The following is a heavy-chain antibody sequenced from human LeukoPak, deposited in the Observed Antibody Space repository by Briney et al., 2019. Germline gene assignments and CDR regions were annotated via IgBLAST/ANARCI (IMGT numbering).Heavy chain of an antibody. CDR3: ARDVRRQLAHNWFDP. CDR2: IIPIFGTA. V-gene: IGHV1-69*13. CDR1: GGTFSSYA. D-gene: IGHD6-13*01. J-gene: IGHJ5*02. Sequence: SVKVSCKASGGTFSSYAISWVRQAPGQGLEWMGGIIPIFGTANYAQKFQGRVTITADESTSTAYMELSSLRSDDTAVYYCARDVRRQLAHNWFDPWGQGTLVTVSS.